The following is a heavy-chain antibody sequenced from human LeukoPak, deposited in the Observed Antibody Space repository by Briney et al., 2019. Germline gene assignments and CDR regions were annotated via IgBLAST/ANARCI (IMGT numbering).Heavy chain of an antibody. Sequence: GASVKVSCKASGYTFTSYGISWVRQMPGEGLEWMGIIYPGDSDTRYSPSFQGQVTISADKSISTAYLQWSSLKASDTAMYYCARLGSGYSEVDYWGQGTLVTVSS. CDR3: ARLGSGYSEVDY. V-gene: IGHV5-51*01. J-gene: IGHJ4*02. CDR2: IYPGDSDT. CDR1: GYTFTSYG. D-gene: IGHD5-12*01.